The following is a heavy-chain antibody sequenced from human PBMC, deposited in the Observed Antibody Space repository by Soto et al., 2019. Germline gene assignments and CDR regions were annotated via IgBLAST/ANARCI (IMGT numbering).Heavy chain of an antibody. CDR2: IIPIFGTA. Sequence: GASVKVSCKASGGTFSSYAISWVRQAPGQGLEWMGGIIPIFGTANYAQKFQGRVAITADESTSTAYMELSSLRSEDTAVYYCAKCVHFDMLTGQGGFDPWGQGTLVTVSS. CDR3: AKCVHFDMLTGQGGFDP. V-gene: IGHV1-69*13. D-gene: IGHD3-9*01. CDR1: GGTFSSYA. J-gene: IGHJ5*02.